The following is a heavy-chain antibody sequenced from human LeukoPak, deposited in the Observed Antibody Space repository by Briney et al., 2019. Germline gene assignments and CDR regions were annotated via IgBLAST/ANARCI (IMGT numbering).Heavy chain of an antibody. D-gene: IGHD3-16*01. J-gene: IGHJ3*02. CDR1: GFTFDDYA. CDR3: AKVSYGAYYDGI. CDR2: ISGDGGST. Sequence: GGSLRLSCAASGFTFDDYAMHWVRQAPGKGLEWVSLISGDGGSTYYADSVKGRFTISRDDSKNSLYLQMNSLRTEDTALYYCAKVSYGAYYDGIWGQGTMVTVSS. V-gene: IGHV3-43*02.